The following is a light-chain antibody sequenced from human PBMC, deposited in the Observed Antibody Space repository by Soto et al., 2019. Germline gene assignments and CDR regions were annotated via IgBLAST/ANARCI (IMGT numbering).Light chain of an antibody. CDR1: SSDVGSYDL. CDR2: EVT. CDR3: CSYAGSSSYA. J-gene: IGLJ1*01. V-gene: IGLV2-23*02. Sequence: QSVLTQPASVSGSRGQSITISCTGTSSDVGSYDLVSWYQQHPGKAPKLMIYEVTKRPSGVSNRFSGSKSGNTASLTISGLQAEDEADYYCCSYAGSSSYAFGTGTKVTVL.